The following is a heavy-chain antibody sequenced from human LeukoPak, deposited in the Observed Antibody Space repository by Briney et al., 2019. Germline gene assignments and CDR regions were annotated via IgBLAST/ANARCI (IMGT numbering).Heavy chain of an antibody. CDR3: ARGIYDSSGYYPLGP. Sequence: PSETLSLTCTVSGGSISGYYWNWSRQPPGKGVEWIGNLYYMRGAWYKSSLKSRVTISVDTSKNQFSLKLSSVTAADTAVYYCARGIYDSSGYYPLGPWGQGTLVTVSS. J-gene: IGHJ5*02. CDR1: GGSISGYY. CDR2: LYYMRGA. D-gene: IGHD3-22*01. V-gene: IGHV4-59*12.